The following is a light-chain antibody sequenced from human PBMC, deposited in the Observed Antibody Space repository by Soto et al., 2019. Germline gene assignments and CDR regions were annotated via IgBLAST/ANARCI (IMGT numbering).Light chain of an antibody. CDR2: AAS. J-gene: IGKJ1*01. CDR3: QQSYSTLWT. CDR1: QSISSY. V-gene: IGKV1-39*01. Sequence: DIQMTQSPSSLSASVGDRFTITCRASQSISSYLNWYQQKPGKXPKXXIYAASSLQSGVPSRFSGSGSGTDLTITISSLQPEDGETYDGQQSYSTLWTFGQGTKVDIK.